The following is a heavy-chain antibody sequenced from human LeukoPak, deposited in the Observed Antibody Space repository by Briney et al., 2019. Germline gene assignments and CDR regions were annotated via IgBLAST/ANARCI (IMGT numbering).Heavy chain of an antibody. D-gene: IGHD7-27*01. CDR3: ARESWGHDPINKYYYYYMDV. Sequence: SETLSLTCTVSGGSISSYYWSWIRQPPGKGLEWIGYIYYGGSTNYNPSPKSRLTISVDTSKNQLSLTLSSVTAADTAVYYCARESWGHDPINKYYYYYMDVWGKGTTVTVSS. V-gene: IGHV4-59*01. CDR2: IYYGGST. J-gene: IGHJ6*03. CDR1: GGSISSYY.